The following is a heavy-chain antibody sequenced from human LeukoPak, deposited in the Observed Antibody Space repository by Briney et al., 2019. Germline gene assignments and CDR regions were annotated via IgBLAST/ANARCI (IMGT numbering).Heavy chain of an antibody. CDR1: GGSISSYY. Sequence: SSETLSLTCTVSGGSISSYYWSWIRQPPGKGLEWIGYIYYSGSTNYNPSLKSRVTISVDTSKNQFSLKLSSVTAADTAVYYCARGIGYCSGGSCSDLYYYYMDVWGKGTTVTVSS. J-gene: IGHJ6*03. CDR3: ARGIGYCSGGSCSDLYYYYMDV. D-gene: IGHD2-15*01. V-gene: IGHV4-59*01. CDR2: IYYSGST.